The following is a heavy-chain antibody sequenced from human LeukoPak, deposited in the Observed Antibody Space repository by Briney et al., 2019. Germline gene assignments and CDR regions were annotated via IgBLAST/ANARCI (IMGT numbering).Heavy chain of an antibody. J-gene: IGHJ4*02. CDR3: ARRTLDYSNHYYFDY. CDR1: GGSISSSSYY. Sequence: SETLSLTCTVSGGSISSSSYYWGWIRQPPGKGLEWIGSICYSGSTYYNPSLKSRVTISVDTSKNQFSLKLSSVTAADTAVYYCARRTLDYSNHYYFDYWGQGTLVTVSS. V-gene: IGHV4-39*07. CDR2: ICYSGST. D-gene: IGHD4-11*01.